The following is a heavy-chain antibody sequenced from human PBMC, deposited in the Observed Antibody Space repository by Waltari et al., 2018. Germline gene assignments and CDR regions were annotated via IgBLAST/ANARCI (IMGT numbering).Heavy chain of an antibody. J-gene: IGHJ4*02. Sequence: EVQLVESGGGLVKPGGSLRLSCAASGFAFSSYSMTWVRQAPGKGLEWVSSISSSSSYIYYADSVKGRFTISRDNAKNSLYLQMNSLRAEDTAVYYCARNGGSGRTSPYFDYWGQGTLVTLSS. CDR2: ISSSSSYI. CDR1: GFAFSSYS. D-gene: IGHD1-26*01. V-gene: IGHV3-21*01. CDR3: ARNGGSGRTSPYFDY.